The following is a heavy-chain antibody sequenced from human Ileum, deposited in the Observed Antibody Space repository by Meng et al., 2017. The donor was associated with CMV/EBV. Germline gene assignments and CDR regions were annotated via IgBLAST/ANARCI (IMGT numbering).Heavy chain of an antibody. CDR1: GNLFTGYY. D-gene: IGHD7-27*01. V-gene: IGHV1-2*02. J-gene: IGHJ4*02. CDR2: INLNSGVI. CDR3: ARENWVYDY. Sequence: QRVTFGADLKKPEASVKVSCKASGNLFTGYYMHWVRQAPGQGLEWVGCINLNSGVIDFAQKFQGRITLTRDTSITTAYMELTRLIYDDTAVYYCARENWVYDYWGQGTLVTVSS.